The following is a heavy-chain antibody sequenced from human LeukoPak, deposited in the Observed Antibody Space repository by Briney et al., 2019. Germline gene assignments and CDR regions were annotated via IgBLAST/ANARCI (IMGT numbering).Heavy chain of an antibody. Sequence: SETLSLTCTVSGGSISSSSYYWGWIRQPPGKGLEWIGSIYYSGSTYYNPSLKSRVTISVDTSKNQFSLKLSSVTAADTAVYYCARQPYYYDSSGLPDWFDPWGQGTLVTVSS. CDR3: ARQPYYYDSSGLPDWFDP. D-gene: IGHD3-22*01. CDR2: IYYSGST. V-gene: IGHV4-39*01. CDR1: GGSISSSSYY. J-gene: IGHJ5*02.